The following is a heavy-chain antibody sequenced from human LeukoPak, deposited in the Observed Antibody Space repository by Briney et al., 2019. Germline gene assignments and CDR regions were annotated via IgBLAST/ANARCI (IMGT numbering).Heavy chain of an antibody. J-gene: IGHJ4*02. Sequence: SETLSLTCTVSGGSISCYYWSWIRQPPGKGLEWIGYIYYSGSTNYNPSLKSRVTISVDTSKNQFSLKLSSVTAADTAVYYCARGTLAAAGNSPPDFDYWGQGTLVTVSS. CDR2: IYYSGST. CDR1: GGSISCYY. D-gene: IGHD6-13*01. V-gene: IGHV4-59*01. CDR3: ARGTLAAAGNSPPDFDY.